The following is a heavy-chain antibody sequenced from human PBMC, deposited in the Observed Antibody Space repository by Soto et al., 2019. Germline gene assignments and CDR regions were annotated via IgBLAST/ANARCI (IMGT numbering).Heavy chain of an antibody. CDR1: GFTFSSYE. Sequence: GGSLRLSCAASGFTFSSYEMNWVRQAPGKGLEWVSYISSSGGTIYHAESVKGRFTISRDNAKNSLYLQMNSLRAEDTAVYYCARGPVIVYSGSPEAAFYIWGQGTMVTFS. D-gene: IGHD1-26*01. V-gene: IGHV3-48*03. CDR2: ISSSGGTI. J-gene: IGHJ3*02. CDR3: ARGPVIVYSGSPEAAFYI.